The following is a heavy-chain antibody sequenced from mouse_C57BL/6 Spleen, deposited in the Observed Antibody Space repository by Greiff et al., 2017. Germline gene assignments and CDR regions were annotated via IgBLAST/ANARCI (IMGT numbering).Heavy chain of an antibody. J-gene: IGHJ3*01. Sequence: VQLQQSGAELVRPGASVKLSCTASGFNIKDDYMHWVKQRPEQGLEWIGWIDPENGATEYASQFQGKATITADTSSNTAYLQLSSLTSEDTAVYYCTTRGYLEWFAYWGQGTLVTVSA. CDR3: TTRGYLEWFAY. CDR1: GFNIKDDY. V-gene: IGHV14-4*01. D-gene: IGHD2-3*01. CDR2: IDPENGAT.